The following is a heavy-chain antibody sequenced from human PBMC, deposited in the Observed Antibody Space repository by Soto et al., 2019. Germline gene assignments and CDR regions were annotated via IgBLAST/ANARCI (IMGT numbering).Heavy chain of an antibody. CDR2: IYYSGST. J-gene: IGHJ1*01. V-gene: IGHV4-59*08. D-gene: IGHD6-19*01. CDR1: GGSISRYY. CDR3: ARLMAVAGIKYFQH. Sequence: SETLSVTCTVSGGSISRYYWSWIRQPPGKGLEWIGYIYYSGSTNYNPSLKSRVTISVDTSKNQFSLKLSSVTAADTAVYYCARLMAVAGIKYFQHWGQGTLVTVSS.